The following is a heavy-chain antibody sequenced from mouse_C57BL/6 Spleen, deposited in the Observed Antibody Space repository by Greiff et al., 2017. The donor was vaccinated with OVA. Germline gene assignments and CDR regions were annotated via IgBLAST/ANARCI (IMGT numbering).Heavy chain of an antibody. Sequence: EVKLVESGGGLVQPKGSLKLSCAASGFSFNTYAMNWVRQAPGKGLEWVARIRSKSNNYATYYADSVKDRFTISRDDSESMLYLQMNNLKTEDTAMYYCVRQGDYDPDYYAMDYWGQGTSVTVSS. CDR3: VRQGDYDPDYYAMDY. D-gene: IGHD2-4*01. V-gene: IGHV10-1*01. CDR2: IRSKSNNYAT. CDR1: GFSFNTYA. J-gene: IGHJ4*01.